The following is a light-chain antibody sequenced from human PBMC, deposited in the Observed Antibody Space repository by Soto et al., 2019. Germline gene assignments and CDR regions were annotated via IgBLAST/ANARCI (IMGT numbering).Light chain of an antibody. CDR2: LAS. CDR1: QDINRY. V-gene: IGKV1-9*01. J-gene: IGKJ4*01. CDR3: KQVDSDPLT. Sequence: IHLTQSPSFLSASVGDRVTITCRASQDINRYVAWYQQKSGQAPKLLIYLASNLRHGVPSRFSGSGSGTDFTLTISNLQPEDFANYHCKQVDSDPLTFGGGTKLEIK.